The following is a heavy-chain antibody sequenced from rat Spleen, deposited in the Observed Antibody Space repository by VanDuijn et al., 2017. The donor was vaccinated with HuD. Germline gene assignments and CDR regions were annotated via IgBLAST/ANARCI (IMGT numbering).Heavy chain of an antibody. V-gene: IGHV5-29*01. CDR3: TRGGEIYDYSGVWYFDF. Sequence: EVQLVESGGGLVRPGRSLKLSCAASGFSFSNYGMAWVCQAPTKGLEWVATISTRGGSTYYRDSVKGRFTISRDNAKSTLYLEMNSLRSEDTATYYCTRGGEIYDYSGVWYFDFWGPGTMVTVSS. CDR2: ISTRGGST. J-gene: IGHJ1*01. D-gene: IGHD1-1*01. CDR1: GFSFSNYG.